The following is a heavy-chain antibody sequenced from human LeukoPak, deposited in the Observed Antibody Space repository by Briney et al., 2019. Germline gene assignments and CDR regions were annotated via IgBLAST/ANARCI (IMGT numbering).Heavy chain of an antibody. CDR1: GFTFSSYS. CDR3: ARAHSGWNYYFDY. Sequence: PGGSLRLSCAASGFTFSSYSMNWVRQAPGKGLEWVSSISSSSSYIYYADSVKGRFTISRDNAKNSLYPQMNSLRAEDTAVYYCARAHSGWNYYFDYWGQGTLVTVSS. J-gene: IGHJ4*02. V-gene: IGHV3-21*01. CDR2: ISSSSSYI. D-gene: IGHD6-19*01.